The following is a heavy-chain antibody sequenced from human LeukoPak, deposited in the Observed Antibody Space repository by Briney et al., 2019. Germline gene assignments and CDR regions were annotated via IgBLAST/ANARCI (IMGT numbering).Heavy chain of an antibody. CDR1: GGSISSYY. Sequence: KPSETLSLTCTVSGGSISSYYWSWIRQPPGKGLEWIGYIYYSGSTNYNPSLKSRVTISVDTSKNQFSLKLSSVTAADTAVYYCARHESRGLGRSSAFDYWGQGTLVTVSS. J-gene: IGHJ4*02. V-gene: IGHV4-59*08. CDR3: ARHESRGLGRSSAFDY. D-gene: IGHD6-13*01. CDR2: IYYSGST.